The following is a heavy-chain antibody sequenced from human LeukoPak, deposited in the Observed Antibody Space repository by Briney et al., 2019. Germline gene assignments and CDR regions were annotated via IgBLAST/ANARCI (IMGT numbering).Heavy chain of an antibody. J-gene: IGHJ4*02. Sequence: ASVKVSCKASGYTFTSYGISWVRQAPGQGLEWMGWISGYNGHTKYAQKFQGRVTMTTDTSTSTAYMELRSLTSDDTAVFYCARGLPPRRNYDSSGYYSYYFDYWGQGTLVTVSS. V-gene: IGHV1-18*01. CDR2: ISGYNGHT. D-gene: IGHD3-22*01. CDR1: GYTFTSYG. CDR3: ARGLPPRRNYDSSGYYSYYFDY.